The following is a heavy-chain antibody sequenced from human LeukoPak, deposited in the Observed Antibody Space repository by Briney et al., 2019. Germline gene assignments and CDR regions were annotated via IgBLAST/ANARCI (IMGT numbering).Heavy chain of an antibody. V-gene: IGHV3-30*02. CDR3: AKESDLEDYVWGSYRPSLGY. J-gene: IGHJ4*02. CDR1: GFTFSSYG. D-gene: IGHD3-16*02. Sequence: GGSLRLSCAASGFTFSSYGMHWVRQAPGKGLEWVAFIRYDGSNKYYADSVKGRFTISRDNSKNTLYLQMNSLRAEDTAVYYCAKESDLEDYVWGSYRPSLGYWGQGTLVTVSS. CDR2: IRYDGSNK.